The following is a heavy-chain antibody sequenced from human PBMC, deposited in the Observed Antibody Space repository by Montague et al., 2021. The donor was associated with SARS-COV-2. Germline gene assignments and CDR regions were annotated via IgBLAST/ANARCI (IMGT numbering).Heavy chain of an antibody. D-gene: IGHD6-19*01. CDR2: ISSSSSYI. CDR1: GLTFSSYS. Sequence: SLRLSCAASGLTFSSYSMNWVRQAPGKGLEWVSSISSSSSYIYYADSVKGRFTISRDNSKNTLYLQMNSLKAEDTAKYYCAKQPEAGAVVYWYFDLWGRGTVVSVSS. J-gene: IGHJ2*01. CDR3: AKQPEAGAVVYWYFDL. V-gene: IGHV3-21*04.